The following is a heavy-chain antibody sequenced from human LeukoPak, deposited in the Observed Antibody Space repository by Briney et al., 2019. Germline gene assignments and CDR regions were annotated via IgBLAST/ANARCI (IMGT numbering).Heavy chain of an antibody. Sequence: GGSLRLSCAASGFTFSSYDMHWVRQATGKGLEWVSAIGTAGDTYYPGSVKGRLTISRENAKNSLYLQMNSLRAGDTAVYYCARSGVTLTEFDYWGQGTLVTVSS. CDR2: IGTAGDT. J-gene: IGHJ4*02. CDR1: GFTFSSYD. V-gene: IGHV3-13*01. D-gene: IGHD3-10*01. CDR3: ARSGVTLTEFDY.